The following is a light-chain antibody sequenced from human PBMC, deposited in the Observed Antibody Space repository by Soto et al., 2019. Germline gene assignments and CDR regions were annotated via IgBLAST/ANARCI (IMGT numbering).Light chain of an antibody. J-gene: IGKJ5*01. CDR3: QQFGSSPPMT. Sequence: EIVLTQSPGTLSLSPGERATLSCRASQSVSSTYLAWYQQRPGQAPRLLIYGASSRATGIPDRFNGSGSGADFTLTISRLEPEDFAVYYCQQFGSSPPMTFGQGTRLEI. V-gene: IGKV3-20*01. CDR1: QSVSSTY. CDR2: GAS.